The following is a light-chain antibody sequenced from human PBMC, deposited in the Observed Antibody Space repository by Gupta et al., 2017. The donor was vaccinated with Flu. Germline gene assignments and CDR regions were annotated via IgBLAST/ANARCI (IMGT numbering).Light chain of an antibody. J-gene: IGLJ1*01. V-gene: IGLV1-40*02. CDR2: GNS. Sequence: QSVMRQPPSVFGAPGQRFTIPCTGGSSNIGAGYEVYWYQQLPGTAPKFLIYGNSNRPSGVSDRFSASKSGTSASLAITGLQAEDEADYYCQSYDSSLSSYVFGTGTKVTVL. CDR3: QSYDSSLSSYV. CDR1: SSNIGAGYE.